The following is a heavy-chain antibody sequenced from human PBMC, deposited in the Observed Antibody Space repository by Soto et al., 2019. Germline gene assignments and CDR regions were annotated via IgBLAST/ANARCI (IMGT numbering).Heavy chain of an antibody. J-gene: IGHJ4*02. CDR1: GFTFSSYE. D-gene: IGHD2-8*02. CDR3: VRDLHEPLPTDALRVAN. Sequence: EMQLVESGGGLVQPGGSLRLSCAASGFTFSSYEMHWVRQAPGKGLEWISYISSTGSGTLYADSVRGRFTMSRDNTKNSVSLQMSSLRAEDTAVYYCVRDLHEPLPTDALRVANWGQGTQVTVSS. CDR2: ISSTGSGT. V-gene: IGHV3-48*03.